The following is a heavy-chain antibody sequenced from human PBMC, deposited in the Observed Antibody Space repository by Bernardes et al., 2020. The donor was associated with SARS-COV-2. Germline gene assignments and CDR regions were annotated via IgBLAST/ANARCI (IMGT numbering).Heavy chain of an antibody. CDR2: ISCSSTSI. Sequence: GGSLILSCAASGFTFRSYTMNWVRQAPGQGLEWVSYISCSSTSIYYADSVKGRFTISRDNAKNSLYLHMNSLRDEDTAVYYCARGEGCDFWDDNTSFDSWGQGTQVTVSS. CDR1: GFTFRSYT. CDR3: ARGEGCDFWDDNTSFDS. D-gene: IGHD3-3*01. V-gene: IGHV3-48*02. J-gene: IGHJ4*02.